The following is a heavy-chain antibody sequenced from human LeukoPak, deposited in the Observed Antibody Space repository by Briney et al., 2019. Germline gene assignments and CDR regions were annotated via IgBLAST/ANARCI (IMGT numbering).Heavy chain of an antibody. V-gene: IGHV3-64*01. CDR2: ISTNGSRT. CDR3: VRDSFYTGYDRGFGY. J-gene: IGHJ4*02. CDR1: GFTFRNYA. Sequence: GGSLRLSCAGSGFTFRNYAMHWVRQAPVTGLQYVSAISTNGSRTFYANSVKGRFTISRDNAKDTMYLQMDSLRADDTAVYYCVRDSFYTGYDRGFGYWGQGALVTVSS. D-gene: IGHD5-12*01.